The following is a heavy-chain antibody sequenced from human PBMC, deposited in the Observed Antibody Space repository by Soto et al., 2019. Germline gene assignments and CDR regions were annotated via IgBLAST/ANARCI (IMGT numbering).Heavy chain of an antibody. D-gene: IGHD2-15*01. CDR3: AKDSTVAATDYFDA. Sequence: GSLRLSCAASGFTFSNYAMTWVRQASGKGLEWVSAISGSGGSLYYADSVMGRFTVSRDNSKNTVYLQMNSLRAEDTAVYYCAKDSTVAATDYFDAWGQGTLVTVSS. J-gene: IGHJ4*02. CDR2: ISGSGGSL. V-gene: IGHV3-23*01. CDR1: GFTFSNYA.